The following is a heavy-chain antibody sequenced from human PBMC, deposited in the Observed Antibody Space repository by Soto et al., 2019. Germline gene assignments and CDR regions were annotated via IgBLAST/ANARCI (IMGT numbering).Heavy chain of an antibody. CDR2: IYYSGST. V-gene: IGHV4-61*01. CDR1: GGSVSSGSYY. J-gene: IGHJ6*02. Sequence: SETLSLTCTVSGGSVSSGSYYWSWIRQPPGKGLEWIGYIYYSGSTNYNPSLKSRVTISVDTSKNQFSLKLSSVTAADTAVYYCARDQGNARYSGYEDYYYYYGMDVWGQGTTVTVSS. CDR3: ARDQGNARYSGYEDYYYYYGMDV. D-gene: IGHD5-12*01.